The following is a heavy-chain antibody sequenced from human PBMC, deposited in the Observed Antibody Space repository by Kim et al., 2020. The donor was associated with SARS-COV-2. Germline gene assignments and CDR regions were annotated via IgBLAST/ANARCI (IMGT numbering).Heavy chain of an antibody. V-gene: IGHV3-9*01. CDR1: GFTFDDYA. J-gene: IGHJ3*02. CDR2: ISWNSGSI. D-gene: IGHD6-19*01. CDR3: AKDKLHGSGWSDPDTLGGGAFDI. Sequence: GGSLRLSCAASGFTFDDYAMHWVRQAPGKGLEWVSGISWNSGSIGYADSVKGRFTISRDNAKNSLYLQMNSLRAEDTALYYCAKDKLHGSGWSDPDTLGGGAFDIWGQGTMVTVSS.